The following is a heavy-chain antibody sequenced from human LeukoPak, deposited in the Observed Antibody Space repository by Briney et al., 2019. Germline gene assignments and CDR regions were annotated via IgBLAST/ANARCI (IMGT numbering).Heavy chain of an antibody. D-gene: IGHD3-3*01. V-gene: IGHV1-8*01. J-gene: IGHJ6*03. Sequence: ASVKVSCKASGYTFTSYDINWVRQATGQGLEWMGWMNPNSGNTGYAQKFQGRVTITRNTSISTAYMELSSLRSEDTAVYYCARGRQYYDFWSGYSQNYCYYYMDVWGKGTTVTVSS. CDR3: ARGRQYYDFWSGYSQNYCYYYMDV. CDR2: MNPNSGNT. CDR1: GYTFTSYD.